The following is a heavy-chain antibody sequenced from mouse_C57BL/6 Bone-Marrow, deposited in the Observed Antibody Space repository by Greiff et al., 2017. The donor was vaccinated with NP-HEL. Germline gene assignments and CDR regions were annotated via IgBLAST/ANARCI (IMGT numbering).Heavy chain of an antibody. Sequence: QVQLQQPGAALVKPGASVKLSCKASGYTFTSYWMHWVKQRPGQGLEWIGMIHPNSGSTNYNEKFKSKATLTVDKSSSTAYMQLSSLTSEDSAVYYCASGLITTVVATDYAMDYWGQGTSVTVSS. J-gene: IGHJ4*01. V-gene: IGHV1-64*01. CDR2: IHPNSGST. CDR3: ASGLITTVVATDYAMDY. CDR1: GYTFTSYW. D-gene: IGHD1-1*01.